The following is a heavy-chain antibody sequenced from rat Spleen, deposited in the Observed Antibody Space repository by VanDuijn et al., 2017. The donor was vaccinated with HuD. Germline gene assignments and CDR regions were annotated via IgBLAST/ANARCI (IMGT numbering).Heavy chain of an antibody. J-gene: IGHJ2*01. CDR2: IWGDGST. Sequence: QVQLKESGPGLVQPSQTLSLTCTVSGFSLTSYHVHWVRQPPGKGLEWMGGIWGDGSTGYNSALKSRLSISRDTSKNQVFLKVNNLQTEDTAMYFCATQHYYEGYYRDYWGQGVMVTVSS. CDR1: GFSLTSYH. CDR3: ATQHYYEGYYRDY. D-gene: IGHD1-12*03. V-gene: IGHV2-1*01.